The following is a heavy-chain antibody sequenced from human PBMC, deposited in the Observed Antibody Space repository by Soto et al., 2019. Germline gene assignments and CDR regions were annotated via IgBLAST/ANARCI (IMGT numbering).Heavy chain of an antibody. Sequence: EVQLVESGGGLVKPGGSLRLSCAASGFTFSSYIMNWVRQPPGKGLEWVSSISSSSSDIYYADSVKGRFTISRDNAKNSLYLQMNSLRDEDTAGDYGARAGIWGGYCSTTTCYTNFDYWGQGTLVTVSS. D-gene: IGHD2-2*01. CDR3: ARAGIWGGYCSTTTCYTNFDY. V-gene: IGHV3-21*01. CDR1: GFTFSSYI. J-gene: IGHJ4*02. CDR2: ISSSSSDI.